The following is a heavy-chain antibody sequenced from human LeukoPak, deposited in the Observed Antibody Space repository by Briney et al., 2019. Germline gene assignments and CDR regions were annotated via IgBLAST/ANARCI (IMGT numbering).Heavy chain of an antibody. D-gene: IGHD3-16*01. Sequence: GGSLRLSCAASGFTVSSNYMSWVRQAPGKGLEWVSSISVGGGDTFTTDFVKGRFTISRDNSKNTLYLQMMDLRVEDTAIYYCAKLNLGEMAYFDSWGQGTLVTVSS. CDR2: ISVGGGDT. CDR3: AKLNLGEMAYFDS. J-gene: IGHJ4*02. CDR1: GFTVSSNY. V-gene: IGHV3-23*01.